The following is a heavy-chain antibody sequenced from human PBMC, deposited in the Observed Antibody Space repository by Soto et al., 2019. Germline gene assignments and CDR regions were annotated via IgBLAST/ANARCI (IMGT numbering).Heavy chain of an antibody. CDR1: GVSIGSDAYY. V-gene: IGHV4-31*11. J-gene: IGHJ4*02. CDR2: ISHRGNT. D-gene: IGHD3-16*02. CDR3: ARYRFTATWSKSDY. Sequence: SETLSLTCAVSGVSIGSDAYYWSWIRQHPGKGLEWVGFISHRGNTYYNPSLKSRLTLSVDMSKNQFSLKLTSVTAADTAVYFCARYRFTATWSKSDYRGQGTLVTVSS.